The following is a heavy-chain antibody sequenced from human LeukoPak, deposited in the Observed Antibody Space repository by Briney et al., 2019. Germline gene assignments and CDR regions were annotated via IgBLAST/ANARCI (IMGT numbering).Heavy chain of an antibody. Sequence: PSETLSLTCTVSGGSISSGGYYWSWIRQHPGKGLEWIGYIYYSGSTYYNPSLKSRVTISVDTSKNQFSLMLSSVTAADTAVYYCARAGKRGYPTEFDYWGQGTLVTVSS. CDR2: IYYSGST. J-gene: IGHJ4*02. V-gene: IGHV4-31*03. D-gene: IGHD5-18*01. CDR3: ARAGKRGYPTEFDY. CDR1: GGSISSGGYY.